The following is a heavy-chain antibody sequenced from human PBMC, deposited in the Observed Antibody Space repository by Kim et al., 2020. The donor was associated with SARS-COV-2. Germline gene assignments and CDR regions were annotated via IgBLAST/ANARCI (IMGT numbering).Heavy chain of an antibody. V-gene: IGHV3-30*03. J-gene: IGHJ6*02. CDR2: ISCDGSNE. D-gene: IGHD3-22*01. CDR3: AIGVGGWFDRSGHAYGMDV. CDR1: GFTFRGYG. Sequence: GGSLRLSCTASGFTFRGYGMHWVRQAPGKGLEWVAVISCDGSNEYYGDSVRGRFTISRDNSKNTLDLQMNSLRVEDTAVYYCAIGVGGWFDRSGHAYGMDVWGQGTTVTVSS.